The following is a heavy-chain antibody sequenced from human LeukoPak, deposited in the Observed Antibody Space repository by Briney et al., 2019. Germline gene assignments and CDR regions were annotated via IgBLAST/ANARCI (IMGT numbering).Heavy chain of an antibody. J-gene: IGHJ2*01. V-gene: IGHV3-74*01. D-gene: IGHD7-27*01. Sequence: GGSLRLSCVASGFTFTSYLMDWVRQAPGKGLVWVSRIDGDGGNPSYADSVKGRFTISRDNAKNTLYLQMNSLRAEDTAVYYCTRDSGAERRYFDLWGRGTLVTVSS. CDR1: GFTFTSYL. CDR2: IDGDGGNP. CDR3: TRDSGAERRYFDL.